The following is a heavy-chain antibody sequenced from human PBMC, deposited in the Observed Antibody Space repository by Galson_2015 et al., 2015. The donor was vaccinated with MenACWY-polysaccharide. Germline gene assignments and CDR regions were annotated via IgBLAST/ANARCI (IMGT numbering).Heavy chain of an antibody. V-gene: IGHV3-7*01. CDR2: IKQDGSEK. J-gene: IGHJ4*02. CDR3: ARERWVRGVFFDQ. CDR1: GFTFSNFW. D-gene: IGHD3-10*01. Sequence: SLRLSCAASGFTFSNFWMSWVRQAPGKELEWVASIKQDGSEKYLVDSVKGRFTISRDNAENSLFLQMNGLRAEDTAVYYCARERWVRGVFFDQWGQGTLVTASS.